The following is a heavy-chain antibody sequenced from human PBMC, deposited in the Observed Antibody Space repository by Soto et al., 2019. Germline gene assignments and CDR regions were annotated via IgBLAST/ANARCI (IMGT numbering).Heavy chain of an antibody. D-gene: IGHD1-1*01. J-gene: IGHJ6*02. CDR2: IIPIFGTA. CDR1: GGTFSSYA. V-gene: IGHV1-69*13. Sequence: AASVKVSCKASGGTFSSYAISWVRQAPGQGLEWMGGIIPIFGTANYAQKFQGRVTITAAESTSTAYMELSSLRSEDTAVYYCASGTRRSWNYYYGMDVWGQGTTVTVSS. CDR3: ASGTRRSWNYYYGMDV.